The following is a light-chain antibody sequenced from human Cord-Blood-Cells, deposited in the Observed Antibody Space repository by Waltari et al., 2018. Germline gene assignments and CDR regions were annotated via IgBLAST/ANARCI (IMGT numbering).Light chain of an antibody. Sequence: EIVLTQSPATLSLSPGERATLYCRASQSVSSYLAWYQQKPGQAPRLLIYDASNRATGIPARFSGSGSGTDFTLTISSLEPEDFAVYYCQQRSNWPITFAQGTRLEIK. CDR1: QSVSSY. V-gene: IGKV3-11*01. CDR3: QQRSNWPIT. CDR2: DAS. J-gene: IGKJ5*01.